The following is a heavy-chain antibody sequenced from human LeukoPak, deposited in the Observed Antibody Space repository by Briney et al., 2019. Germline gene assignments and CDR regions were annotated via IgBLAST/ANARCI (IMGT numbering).Heavy chain of an antibody. CDR3: ARDIDFWSGYYSD. CDR1: GGSFSGYY. D-gene: IGHD3-3*01. J-gene: IGHJ4*02. V-gene: IGHV4-4*07. CDR2: IYTSGST. Sequence: PSETLSLTCAVYGGSFSGYYWSWIRQPAGKGLEWIGRIYTSGSTNYNPSLKSRVTMSVDTSKNQFSLKLSSVTAADTAVYYCARDIDFWSGYYSDWGQGTLVTVSS.